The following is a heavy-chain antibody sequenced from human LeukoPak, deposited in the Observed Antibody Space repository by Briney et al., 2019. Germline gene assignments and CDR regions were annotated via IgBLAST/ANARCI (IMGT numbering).Heavy chain of an antibody. Sequence: PGGSLRLSCAASGFKFSDYYMIWVRQAPGKGLEWISYISSRGSTIDYADSVKGRFTISRYDAKNSLYLQMNSLRAEDTAVYYCARDQKYGDYEPFDYWGQGTLVTVSS. CDR3: ARDQKYGDYEPFDY. CDR1: GFKFSDYY. CDR2: ISSRGSTI. D-gene: IGHD4-17*01. V-gene: IGHV3-11*01. J-gene: IGHJ4*02.